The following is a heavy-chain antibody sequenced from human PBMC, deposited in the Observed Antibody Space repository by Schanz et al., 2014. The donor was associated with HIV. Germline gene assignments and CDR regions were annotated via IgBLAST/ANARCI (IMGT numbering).Heavy chain of an antibody. CDR1: GFIFSRNG. CDR2: IWHDGSKK. CDR3: ANEEVPNDY. V-gene: IGHV3-33*06. Sequence: QVQLVESGGGVVQPGRSLRLSCAASGFIFSRNGMHWVRQAPGKGLEWVAVIWHDGSKKYYADSVKGRFTISRDNSKNTLYLQMNSLRVEDTAVYYCANEEVPNDYWGQGTLVTVSS. J-gene: IGHJ4*02.